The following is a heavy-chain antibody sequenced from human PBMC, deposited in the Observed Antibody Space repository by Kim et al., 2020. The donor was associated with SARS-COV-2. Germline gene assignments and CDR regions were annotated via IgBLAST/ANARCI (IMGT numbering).Heavy chain of an antibody. J-gene: IGHJ5*01. D-gene: IGHD3-22*01. CDR2: IYYSGST. CDR1: GGSISSYY. Sequence: SETLSLTCTVSGGSISSYYWSWIRQPPGKGLEWIGYIYYSGSTNYNPSLKSRVTISVDTSKNQFSLKLSSVTAADTAVYYCARQYYYDSSGYYDLFNWF. V-gene: IGHV4-59*08. CDR3: ARQYYYDSSGYYDLFNWF.